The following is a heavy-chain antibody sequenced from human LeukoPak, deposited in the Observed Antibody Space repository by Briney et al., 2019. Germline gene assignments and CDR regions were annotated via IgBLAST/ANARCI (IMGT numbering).Heavy chain of an antibody. CDR3: ARHSLYYDFWSGYYLSRWFDP. J-gene: IGHJ5*02. V-gene: IGHV4-39*01. Sequence: PSETLSLTCTVSGGSISSSSYYWGWIRQPPGKGLEWIGSIYYSGSTYYNPSLKSRVTISVDTPKNQFSQKLSSVTAADTAVYYCARHSLYYDFWSGYYLSRWFDPWGQGTLVTVSS. CDR2: IYYSGST. CDR1: GGSISSSSYY. D-gene: IGHD3-3*01.